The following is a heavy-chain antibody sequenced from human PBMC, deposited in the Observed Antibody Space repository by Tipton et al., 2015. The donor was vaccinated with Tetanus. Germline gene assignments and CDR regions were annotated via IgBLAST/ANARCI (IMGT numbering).Heavy chain of an antibody. CDR2: VYYSGKT. CDR1: GGSISSRNYY. V-gene: IGHV4-39*01. CDR3: AAQIIPTDRGGWFVP. Sequence: TLSLTCSVSGGSISSRNYYWGWIRQPPGKGLEFIGRVYYSGKTYYNPSLKSRVTISVDTSKNQFSLKLSSVTVTDTAVYYCAAQIIPTDRGGWFVPWGQGTLVTVSS. D-gene: IGHD3-3*01. J-gene: IGHJ5*02.